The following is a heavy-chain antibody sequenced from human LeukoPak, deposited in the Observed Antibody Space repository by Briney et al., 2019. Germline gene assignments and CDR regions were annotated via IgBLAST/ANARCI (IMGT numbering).Heavy chain of an antibody. D-gene: IGHD3-9*01. V-gene: IGHV3-7*01. Sequence: GGSVRLSXAASGFIFSDYWMSWVRQPRGKGLEWVTNIRQDASERYYGDSVKGRFAISRDNTKNSLYLQMNSLRAEDTAVYYCVRDKGFLRWKYLTPEYWGHGTLVTVSS. CDR2: IRQDASER. CDR1: GFIFSDYW. CDR3: VRDKGFLRWKYLTPEY. J-gene: IGHJ4*01.